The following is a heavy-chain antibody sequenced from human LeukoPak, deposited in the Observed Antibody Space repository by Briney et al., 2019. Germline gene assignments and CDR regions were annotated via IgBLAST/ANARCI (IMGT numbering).Heavy chain of an antibody. CDR3: ARDRGGSYLQGYFLH. J-gene: IGHJ1*01. D-gene: IGHD1-26*01. CDR2: LYPGGST. CDR1: GFTFSSYA. V-gene: IGHV3-66*01. Sequence: GGSLRLSCAASGFTFSSYAMSWVRQAPGKGLELVSVLYPGGSTYIADSVKGRFSISRDNSNNTLNLQMNSLRVEDTAVYYCARDRGGSYLQGYFLHWGQGSLVIVSS.